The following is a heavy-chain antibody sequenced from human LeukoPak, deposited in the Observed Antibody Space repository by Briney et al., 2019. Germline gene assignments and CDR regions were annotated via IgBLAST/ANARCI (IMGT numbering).Heavy chain of an antibody. J-gene: IGHJ5*02. CDR2: IKEDGSEK. CDR3: ARDRPPIPPLFGCGSTSCFLRFDP. CDR1: GFTFSTYW. V-gene: IGHV3-7*01. D-gene: IGHD2-2*01. Sequence: PGGSLRLSCAASGFTFSTYWMSWVRQAPGKGLEWVANIKEDGSEKYYVDSVKGRFTISRDNAKNSLYLQMNSLRVDDTAMYYCARDRPPIPPLFGCGSTSCFLRFDPRGQGTLVIVSS.